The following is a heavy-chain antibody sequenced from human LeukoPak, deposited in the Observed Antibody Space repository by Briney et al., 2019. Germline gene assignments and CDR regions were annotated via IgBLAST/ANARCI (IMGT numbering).Heavy chain of an antibody. V-gene: IGHV3-23*01. CDR3: AKVALLMLYAPRGHFQH. Sequence: HSGGSLRLSCEASGITFSSYAMSWVRQAPGKGLEWVSGISTSGGSKYYGDSVKGRFTISRDNSKNTLYLQMNSLRAEDTGVYFCAKVALLMLYAPRGHFQHWGQGTLVTVSS. D-gene: IGHD2-8*01. J-gene: IGHJ1*01. CDR2: ISTSGGSK. CDR1: GITFSSYA.